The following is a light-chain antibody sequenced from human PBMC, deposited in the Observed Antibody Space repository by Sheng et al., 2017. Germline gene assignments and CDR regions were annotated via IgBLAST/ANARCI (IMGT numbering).Light chain of an antibody. CDR1: QTLSTW. J-gene: IGKJ1*01. CDR2: KAS. Sequence: DIQMTQSPSTLSASVGDRVTITCRASQTLSTWLAWYQQKPGKAPNLLIYKASYLESGVPSRFSGSGSGTEFSLTISSLQPDDIATYYCQKYESSWTFGQGTKVEIK. CDR3: QKYESSWT. V-gene: IGKV1-5*03.